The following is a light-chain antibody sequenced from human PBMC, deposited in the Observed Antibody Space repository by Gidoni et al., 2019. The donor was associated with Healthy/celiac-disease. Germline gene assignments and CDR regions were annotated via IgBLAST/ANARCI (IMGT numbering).Light chain of an antibody. V-gene: IGKV1-39*01. CDR1: QSISIY. Sequence: DIQMTQSPSSLSASVGDRVTITCRASQSISIYLNWYQQKPGKAPKFLIYAASSLQSGVPSRFSGSGSGTDFTLTISSLQTEDFATYYCQQSNSTPWTFGQGTKVEIK. CDR3: QQSNSTPWT. CDR2: AAS. J-gene: IGKJ1*01.